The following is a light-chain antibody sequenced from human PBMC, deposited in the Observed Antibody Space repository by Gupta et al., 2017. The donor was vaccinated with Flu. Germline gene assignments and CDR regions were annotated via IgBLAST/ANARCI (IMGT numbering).Light chain of an antibody. Sequence: QSALTQPASVSGSPGQALTLSCPATSSDFGSYNFVSWYQHHPGKAPKLMIYEVNYRPSGVSNRFSGSKSGNTASLTISGLQAEDEADYYGTSSTSTSALVFGGGTKLTVL. J-gene: IGLJ3*02. CDR1: SSDFGSYNF. CDR2: EVN. CDR3: TSSTSTSALV. V-gene: IGLV2-14*01.